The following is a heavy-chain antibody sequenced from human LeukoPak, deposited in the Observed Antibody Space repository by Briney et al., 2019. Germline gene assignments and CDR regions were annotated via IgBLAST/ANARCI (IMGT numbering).Heavy chain of an antibody. CDR2: IWNDGSET. D-gene: IGHD6-13*01. Sequence: GGSLRLSCAASGFIFSNYGMHWVRQAPAKRLEWVAVIWNDGSETFHADSVKGRFRIARDNSKNTLYLQMNSLRAEDTAVYFCARDMGRAWYGPPDYWGQGTLVTVSS. CDR3: ARDMGRAWYGPPDY. CDR1: GFIFSNYG. J-gene: IGHJ4*02. V-gene: IGHV3-33*01.